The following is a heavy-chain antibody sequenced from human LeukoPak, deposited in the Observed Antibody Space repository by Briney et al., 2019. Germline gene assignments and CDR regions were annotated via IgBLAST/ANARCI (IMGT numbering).Heavy chain of an antibody. J-gene: IGHJ1*01. CDR1: GGSFSGYY. D-gene: IGHD6-19*01. CDR3: ARGLGSGWYRGPAEYFQH. CDR2: INHSGST. Sequence: PSETLSLTCAVYGGSFSGYYWSWIRQPPGKGLEWIGEINHSGSTNYNPSLKSRVTISVDTSKNQFSLKLSSVTAADTAVYYRARGLGSGWYRGPAEYFQHWGQGTLVTVSS. V-gene: IGHV4-34*01.